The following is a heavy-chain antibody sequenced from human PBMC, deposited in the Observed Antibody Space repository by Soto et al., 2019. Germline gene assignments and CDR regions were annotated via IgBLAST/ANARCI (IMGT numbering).Heavy chain of an antibody. CDR2: ISYDGSGQ. J-gene: IGHJ6*02. V-gene: IGHV3-30*18. CDR3: AKERGQQLEYGGMDV. CDR1: GFTFSAYA. D-gene: IGHD6-13*01. Sequence: QAQLVESGGGVVQPGRSLRLSCAVSGFTFSAYAMHWVRQAPGNGLEWAALISYDGSGQYYADSVEGRFTISRDNSKNTLYLQMNSLRPEDTAVYYCAKERGQQLEYGGMDVWGQGTTVTVSS.